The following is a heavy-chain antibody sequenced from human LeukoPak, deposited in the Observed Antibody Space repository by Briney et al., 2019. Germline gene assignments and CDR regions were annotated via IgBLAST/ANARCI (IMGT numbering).Heavy chain of an antibody. D-gene: IGHD1-7*01. Sequence: GGSLRLSCAASGFTFSNAWMSWVRQAPGKGLEWVDRIKSKTDGGTTDYAAPVKGRFTISRDDSKNTLYLQMNSLKTEDTAVYYCTTQTGTNAFDIWGQGTMVTVSS. CDR1: GFTFSNAW. CDR2: IKSKTDGGTT. CDR3: TTQTGTNAFDI. V-gene: IGHV3-15*01. J-gene: IGHJ3*02.